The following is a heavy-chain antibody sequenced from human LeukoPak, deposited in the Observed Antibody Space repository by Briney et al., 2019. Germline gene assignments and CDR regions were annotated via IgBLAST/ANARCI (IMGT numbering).Heavy chain of an antibody. CDR3: ARGLPDRLPRSYYYYYYMDV. D-gene: IGHD3-9*01. Sequence: ASVKVSCKASGYTFTSYAMRWVRQAPGQRLEWMGWINAGNGNTKYSQEFQGRVTITRDTSASTAYMELSSLRSEDTAVYYCARGLPDRLPRSYYYYYYMDVWGKGTTVTISS. V-gene: IGHV1-3*03. J-gene: IGHJ6*03. CDR1: GYTFTSYA. CDR2: INAGNGNT.